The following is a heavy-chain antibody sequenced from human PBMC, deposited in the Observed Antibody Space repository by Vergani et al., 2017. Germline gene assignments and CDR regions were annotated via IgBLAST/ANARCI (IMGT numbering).Heavy chain of an antibody. Sequence: QVQLVQSGAEVKKPGSSVKVSCKASGGTFSSYAISWVRQAPGQGLEWMGGIIPIFGTANYAQKFQGRVTITADESTSTAYMELSSLRSEDTAVYYSAGGDCSSTSCRSDAFDIWGQGTMVTVSS. J-gene: IGHJ3*02. D-gene: IGHD2-2*01. CDR2: IIPIFGTA. V-gene: IGHV1-69*01. CDR3: AGGDCSSTSCRSDAFDI. CDR1: GGTFSSYA.